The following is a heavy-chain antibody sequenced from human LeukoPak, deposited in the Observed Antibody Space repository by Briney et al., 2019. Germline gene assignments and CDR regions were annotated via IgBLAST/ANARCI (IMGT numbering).Heavy chain of an antibody. Sequence: PGGSLRLSCAASGFTFSDYYMSWIRQAPGKGLEWVSYISSSSSYTNYADSVKGRFTISGDNAKNSLYLQMNSLRAEDTAVYYCAREDYDILTGSPYGMDVWGKGTTVTVSS. D-gene: IGHD3-9*01. CDR1: GFTFSDYY. V-gene: IGHV3-11*06. J-gene: IGHJ6*04. CDR2: ISSSSSYT. CDR3: AREDYDILTGSPYGMDV.